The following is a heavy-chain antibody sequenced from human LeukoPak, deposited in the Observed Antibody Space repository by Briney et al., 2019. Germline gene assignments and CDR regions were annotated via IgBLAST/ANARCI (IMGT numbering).Heavy chain of an antibody. CDR1: GFTFDDHG. V-gene: IGHV3-20*04. CDR3: ARGVVVVVAATTGPFDP. Sequence: PGGSLRLSCAASGFTFDDHGMSWVRQAPGKGLEWVSGIKWNGGSTGYEDTVKGRFTISRDNAKNSLYLQMNSLRAEDTALYYCARGVVVVVAATTGPFDPWGQGTLVTVSS. CDR2: IKWNGGST. D-gene: IGHD2-15*01. J-gene: IGHJ5*02.